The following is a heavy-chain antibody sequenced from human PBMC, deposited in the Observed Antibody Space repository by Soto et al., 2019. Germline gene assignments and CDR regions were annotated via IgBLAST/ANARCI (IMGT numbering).Heavy chain of an antibody. J-gene: IGHJ4*02. D-gene: IGHD2-15*01. CDR1: GFTFSSYG. CDR2: IPYDGSNK. Sequence: GGSLRLSCAASGFTFSSYGMHWVRQAPGKGLEWVAVIPYDGSNKYYADSVKGRFTISRDNSKNMLYLQMNSLRAEDTAVYYCAKDWCSGGSCYSGYFDYWGQGTLVTVSS. V-gene: IGHV3-30*18. CDR3: AKDWCSGGSCYSGYFDY.